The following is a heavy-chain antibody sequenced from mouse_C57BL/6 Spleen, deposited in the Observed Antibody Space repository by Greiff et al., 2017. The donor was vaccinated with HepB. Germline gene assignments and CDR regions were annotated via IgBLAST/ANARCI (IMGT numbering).Heavy chain of an antibody. D-gene: IGHD2-2*01. CDR2: IYPYNGVS. CDR1: GYSFTGYY. J-gene: IGHJ3*01. CDR3: AKELSSYGYDKGPFAY. V-gene: IGHV1-31*01. Sequence: VHVKQSGPELVKPGASVKISCKASGYSFTGYYMHWVKQSHGNILDWIGYIYPYNGVSSYNQKFKGKATLTVDKSSSTAYMELRSLTSEDSAVYYCAKELSSYGYDKGPFAYWGQGTLVTVSA.